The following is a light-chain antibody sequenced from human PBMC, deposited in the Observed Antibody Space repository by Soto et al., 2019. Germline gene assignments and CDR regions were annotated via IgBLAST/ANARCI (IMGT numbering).Light chain of an antibody. V-gene: IGKV3-15*01. J-gene: IGKJ2*01. CDR2: GAS. Sequence: EIVMTQSPATLSVSPGERATLSCRASQSVSSNLAWYQQKPGQAPRLLIYGASTRATGIPARFSGSGSGTEFTLTLSSLQSEDLVVYYCQQYNNWPQTFGQGTKLEIK. CDR3: QQYNNWPQT. CDR1: QSVSSN.